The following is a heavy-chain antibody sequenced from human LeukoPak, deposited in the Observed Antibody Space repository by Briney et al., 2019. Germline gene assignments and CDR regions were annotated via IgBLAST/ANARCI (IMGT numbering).Heavy chain of an antibody. V-gene: IGHV4-59*01. CDR3: ARGAITMVRGVITRLFDY. CDR1: GGSISSYY. D-gene: IGHD3-10*01. J-gene: IGHJ4*02. CDR2: IYYSGST. Sequence: SETLSLTCTVSGGSISSYYWSWIRQPPGKGLEWIGYIYYSGSTNYNPSLKSRVTISVDTSKNQFSLKLSSVTAADTAVYYCARGAITMVRGVITRLFDYWGQGTLVTVSS.